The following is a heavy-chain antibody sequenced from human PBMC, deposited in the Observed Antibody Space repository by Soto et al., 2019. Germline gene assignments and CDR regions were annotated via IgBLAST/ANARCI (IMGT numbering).Heavy chain of an antibody. CDR1: GFSFDDYA. CDR2: ISWNGGDV. D-gene: IGHD3-3*01. Sequence: EVQVVESGGGLVQPGKSLRLSCAVSGFSFDDYAMHWVRQAPGKGLEWVSGISWNGGDVGYADSVKGRFTISRDNAKKLLELQMKSMRSAEMAFYDCAKAHLGGFCRSGSCHGLSGFVGWGRGTMVSVAS. V-gene: IGHV3-9*03. CDR3: AKAHLGGFCRSGSCHGLSGFVG. J-gene: IGHJ3*01.